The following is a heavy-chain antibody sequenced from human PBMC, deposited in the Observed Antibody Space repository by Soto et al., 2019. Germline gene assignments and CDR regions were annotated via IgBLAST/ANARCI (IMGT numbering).Heavy chain of an antibody. CDR3: GKDMTLSAGIAVAGFDY. J-gene: IGHJ4*02. Sequence: PGGSLRLSCAASGFTFDDYAMHWVRQAPGKGLEWVSGISWNSGSIGYADSVKGRFTISRDNAKNSLYLQMNSLRAEDTAFYYCGKDMTLSAGIAVAGFDYWGQGTLVTVSS. V-gene: IGHV3-9*01. CDR2: ISWNSGSI. D-gene: IGHD6-19*01. CDR1: GFTFDDYA.